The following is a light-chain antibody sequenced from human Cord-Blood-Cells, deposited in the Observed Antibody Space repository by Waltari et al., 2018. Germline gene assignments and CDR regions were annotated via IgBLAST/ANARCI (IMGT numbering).Light chain of an antibody. CDR3: CSYAGSSTFGV. Sequence: QSALTQPASVSGSPGQSITISCTGTSRDVGSYNLVSWYPQHPGKAPKLMIYEVSKRPSGVSNRFSGSKAGNTASLTISGLQAEDEADYYCCSYAGSSTFGVFGGGTKLTVL. CDR1: SRDVGSYNL. CDR2: EVS. V-gene: IGLV2-23*02. J-gene: IGLJ3*02.